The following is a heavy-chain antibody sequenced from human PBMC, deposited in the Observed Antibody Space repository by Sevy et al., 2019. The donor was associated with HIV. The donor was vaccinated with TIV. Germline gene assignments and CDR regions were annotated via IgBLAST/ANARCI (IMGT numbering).Heavy chain of an antibody. CDR2: ISAYNGNT. Sequence: ASVKVACKASGYTFTSYGISWVRQAPGQGLEWMGCISAYNGNTNYAQKLQGRVTMTTDTSTSTAYMELRSLRSDDTAVYYCARERRITIFGVVFDYWGQGTLVTVSS. J-gene: IGHJ4*02. D-gene: IGHD3-3*01. CDR3: ARERRITIFGVVFDY. V-gene: IGHV1-18*01. CDR1: GYTFTSYG.